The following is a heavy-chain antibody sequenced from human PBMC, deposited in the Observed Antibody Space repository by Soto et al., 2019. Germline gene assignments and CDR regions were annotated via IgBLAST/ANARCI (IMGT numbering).Heavy chain of an antibody. D-gene: IGHD6-25*01. J-gene: IGHJ4*02. CDR1: GGSISSYY. CDR2: IYYSGST. V-gene: IGHV4-59*01. CDR3: AGTGRLPFQN. Sequence: SETLSLTCTVSGGSISSYYWSWIRQPPGKGLEWIGYIYYSGSTNYNPSLKSRVTISVDTSKNQFSLKLSSVTAADTAVYYCAGTGRLPFQNWGQGTLVTVSS.